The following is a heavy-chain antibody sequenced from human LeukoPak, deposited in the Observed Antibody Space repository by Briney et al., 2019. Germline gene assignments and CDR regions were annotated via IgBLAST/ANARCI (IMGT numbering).Heavy chain of an antibody. J-gene: IGHJ6*03. CDR1: GFTFSDYY. CDR2: ISSSGSTI. Sequence: GGSLRLSCAASGFTFSDYYMSWIRQAPGKGLEWVSYISSSGSTIYYADSVKGRFTISRDNANNSLYLQMNSLRAEDTAVYYCARVSEYYYGSGSRTYYYYYYMDVWGKGTTVTVSS. D-gene: IGHD3-10*01. V-gene: IGHV3-11*01. CDR3: ARVSEYYYGSGSRTYYYYYYMDV.